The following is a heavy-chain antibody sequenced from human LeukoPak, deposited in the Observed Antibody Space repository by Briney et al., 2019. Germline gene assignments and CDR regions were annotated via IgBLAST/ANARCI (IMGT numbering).Heavy chain of an antibody. V-gene: IGHV3-30-3*01. Sequence: GGSLRLSCGVSGFTFSNYGMHWVRQAPGKGLEWVAVISNDGTNSHYGDSVQGRFTISRDNSNNTLFLQLNNLRPDDTAVYYCARDGLPYCTSTSCYHSDSWGQGTLDTVSS. J-gene: IGHJ4*02. CDR3: ARDGLPYCTSTSCYHSDS. CDR1: GFTFSNYG. CDR2: ISNDGTNS. D-gene: IGHD2-2*01.